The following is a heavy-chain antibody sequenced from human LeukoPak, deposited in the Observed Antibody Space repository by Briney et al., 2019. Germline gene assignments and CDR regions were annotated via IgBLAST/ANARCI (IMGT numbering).Heavy chain of an antibody. CDR3: ARDRTYDFWSGYYFWFDP. CDR1: GGSISSYY. Sequence: PSETLSLTCTVSGGSISSYYWSWIRQPAGKGLEWIGRIYTSGSTNYNPSLKSRVTMSVDTSKNQFSLKLSSVTAADTAVYYCARDRTYDFWSGYYFWFDPWGQGTLVTVSS. J-gene: IGHJ5*02. D-gene: IGHD3-3*01. CDR2: IYTSGST. V-gene: IGHV4-4*07.